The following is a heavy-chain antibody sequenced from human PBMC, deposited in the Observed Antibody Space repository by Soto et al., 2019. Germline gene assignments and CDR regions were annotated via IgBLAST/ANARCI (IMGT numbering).Heavy chain of an antibody. CDR3: ASGRDIAAADLYNWFDP. Sequence: GASVKVSCKASGYTFTGYYMHWVRQAPGQGLEWMGWINPNSGGTNYAQKFQGWVTMTRDTSISTAYMELSRLRSDDTAVYYCASGRDIAAADLYNWFDPWGQGTLVTVS. CDR1: GYTFTGYY. V-gene: IGHV1-2*04. D-gene: IGHD6-13*01. J-gene: IGHJ5*02. CDR2: INPNSGGT.